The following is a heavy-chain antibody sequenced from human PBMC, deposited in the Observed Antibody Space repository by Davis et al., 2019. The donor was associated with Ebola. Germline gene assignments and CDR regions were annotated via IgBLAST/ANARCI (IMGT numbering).Heavy chain of an antibody. D-gene: IGHD1-26*01. Sequence: GESLKISCAASGFTFSVYYMSWIRQAPGKGLEWVSYISSSGSTIYYADSVKGRFTISRDNAKNSLYLQMNSLRAEDTAVYYCARVSSGGDFDYWGQGTLVTVSS. CDR2: ISSSGSTI. CDR1: GFTFSVYY. V-gene: IGHV3-11*04. CDR3: ARVSSGGDFDY. J-gene: IGHJ4*02.